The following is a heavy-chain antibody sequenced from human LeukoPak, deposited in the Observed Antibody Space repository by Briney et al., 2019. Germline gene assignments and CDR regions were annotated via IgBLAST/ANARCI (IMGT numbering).Heavy chain of an antibody. CDR1: GFTFSSYA. J-gene: IGHJ6*03. Sequence: GGSLRLSCAASGFTFSSYAMHWVRQAPGKGLEWVAVISYDGSNKYYADSVKGRFTISRDNSKNTLYLQMNSLRAEDTAVYYCARPSYDFWSGFRYYMDVWGKGTTVTVSS. D-gene: IGHD3-3*01. CDR2: ISYDGSNK. CDR3: ARPSYDFWSGFRYYMDV. V-gene: IGHV3-30*04.